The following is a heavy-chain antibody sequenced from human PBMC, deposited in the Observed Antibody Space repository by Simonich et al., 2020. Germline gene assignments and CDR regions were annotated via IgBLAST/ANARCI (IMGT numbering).Heavy chain of an antibody. CDR2: IKSKGSST. J-gene: IGHJ3*02. D-gene: IGHD4-4*01. V-gene: IGHV3-74*01. CDR1: GFTFSSYW. CDR3: ARDYSNYDAFDI. Sequence: EVQLVESGGGLVQPGGSLRLSCAASGFTFSSYWMHWVRQAPGKGMLWDSRIKSKGSSTSYADSVKGRYTSARDNAKNTLDLQMNSLRAEDTAVYYCARDYSNYDAFDIWGQGTMVTVSS.